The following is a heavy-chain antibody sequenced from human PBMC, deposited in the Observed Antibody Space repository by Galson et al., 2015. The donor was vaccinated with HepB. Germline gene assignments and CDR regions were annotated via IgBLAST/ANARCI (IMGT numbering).Heavy chain of an antibody. CDR2: IIPLLGIA. V-gene: IGHV1-69*04. CDR1: GCTFSSYV. Sequence: SVKVSCKASGCTFSSYVFSWVRQAPGQGLEWMGRIIPLLGIANYAQKLQGRVTITADKSTSTAYMELSSLRSEDTAVYYCARAPLIAATGRVWFDPWGQGTAVTFSS. D-gene: IGHD6-13*01. J-gene: IGHJ5*01. CDR3: ARAPLIAATGRVWFDP.